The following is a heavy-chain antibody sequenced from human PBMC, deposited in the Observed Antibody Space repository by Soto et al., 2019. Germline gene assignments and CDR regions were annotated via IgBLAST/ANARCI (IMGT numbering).Heavy chain of an antibody. Sequence: SETLSLTCTVSGGSISSYYWSWIRQPPGKGLEWIGYIYYSGSTNYNPSLKSRVTISVDTSKNQFSLKLSSVTAADTAVYYCARGGYSYGYYYYGMDVWGQGTTVTVSS. CDR2: IYYSGST. CDR1: GGSISSYY. J-gene: IGHJ6*02. D-gene: IGHD5-18*01. V-gene: IGHV4-59*01. CDR3: ARGGYSYGYYYYGMDV.